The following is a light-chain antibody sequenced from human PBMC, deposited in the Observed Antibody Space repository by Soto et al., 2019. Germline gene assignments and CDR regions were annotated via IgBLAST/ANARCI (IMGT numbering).Light chain of an antibody. CDR1: QSVSSN. Sequence: EIVMTQSPATLSVSPGERATLSCRASQSVSSNFAWYQQRPAQAPRLLIYDVSTRATGVPTRFSGSGSGTEFTLTISSLQSEDFEVYYCQQYHDWPLTLGGGTKVDIK. V-gene: IGKV3D-15*01. J-gene: IGKJ4*01. CDR2: DVS. CDR3: QQYHDWPLT.